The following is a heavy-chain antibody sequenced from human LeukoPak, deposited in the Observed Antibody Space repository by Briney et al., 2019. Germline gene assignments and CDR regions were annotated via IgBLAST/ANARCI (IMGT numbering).Heavy chain of an antibody. CDR3: AGHDLAVAGLFDY. D-gene: IGHD6-19*01. J-gene: IGHJ4*02. Sequence: GESLKISCEGSGYSFTSYWIGWVRQMPGKGLEWMGVIYPGDSNPRYSPSFQGQVIISVDKSISTAYLQWNSLKASDTAIYYCAGHDLAVAGLFDYWGQGTLVTVSS. CDR1: GYSFTSYW. CDR2: IYPGDSNP. V-gene: IGHV5-51*01.